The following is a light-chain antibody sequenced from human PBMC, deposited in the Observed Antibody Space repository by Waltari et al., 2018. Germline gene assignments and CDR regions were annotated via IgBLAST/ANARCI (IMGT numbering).Light chain of an antibody. J-gene: IGKJ4*01. CDR2: GAS. CDR1: QDVSTW. Sequence: DIQMTQSPSSVSASVGARVTTSCRASQDVSTWLAWYQQKPGKAPNLLIHGASSLQSGVPSRFSGSGSGTEFTLTINGLQPEDFATYYCQQTDSFPLTFGGGTKVEIK. V-gene: IGKV1-12*01. CDR3: QQTDSFPLT.